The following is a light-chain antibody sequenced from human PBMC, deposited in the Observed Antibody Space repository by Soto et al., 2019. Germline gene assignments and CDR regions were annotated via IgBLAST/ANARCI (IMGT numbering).Light chain of an antibody. V-gene: IGLV2-14*01. J-gene: IGLJ3*02. CDR3: FSYTTSSTLV. CDR2: EVS. Sequence: QSALTQPASVSGSPGQSITISRTGTSSDVGGYNYVSWYQQHPAKAPKLMIYEVSNRPSGVSHRFSGSKSGNTASLTISGLQAEDEADYYCFSYTTSSTLVFGGGTKVTVL. CDR1: SSDVGGYNY.